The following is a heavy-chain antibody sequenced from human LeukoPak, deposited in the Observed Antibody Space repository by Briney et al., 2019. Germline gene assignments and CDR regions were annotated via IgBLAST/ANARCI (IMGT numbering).Heavy chain of an antibody. D-gene: IGHD6-19*01. CDR3: ARSQWLVPFDY. CDR2: ISSSGSTI. J-gene: IGHJ4*02. V-gene: IGHV3-11*01. CDR1: GFTFSDYY. Sequence: GSLRLSCAASGFTFSDYYMSWLRQAPGKGLEWVSYISSSGSTIYYADSVKGRFTISRDNAKNSLYLQMNSLRAEDTAVYYCARSQWLVPFDYWGQGTLVTVSS.